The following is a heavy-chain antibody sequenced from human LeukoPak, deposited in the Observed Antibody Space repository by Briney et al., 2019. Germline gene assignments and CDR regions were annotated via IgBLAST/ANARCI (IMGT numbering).Heavy chain of an antibody. Sequence: SETLSLTCTVSGDSISFNYWNWIRQPPGKGLEWIGHIDYSGSTSYNPSLKSRLTISIDTSKDQFSPYLSSVTAADTGVYYCAKRIGSYWYWGQGTLVTVSS. CDR1: GDSISFNY. V-gene: IGHV4-59*01. J-gene: IGHJ4*02. CDR3: AKRIGSYWY. D-gene: IGHD1-26*01. CDR2: IDYSGST.